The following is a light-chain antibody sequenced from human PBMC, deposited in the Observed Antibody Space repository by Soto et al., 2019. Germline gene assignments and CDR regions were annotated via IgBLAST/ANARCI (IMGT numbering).Light chain of an antibody. V-gene: IGLV2-14*03. CDR1: GSDVVGYNY. CDR3: SSYTTSNTRQIV. Sequence: QSVLTQPASVSGSPGQSITISCTGTGSDVVGYNYVSWYQHHPGKAPKLMIFDVSNRPSGVSNRFSGSKSGNTASLTISGLQPADEADYYCSSYTTSNTRQIVFGTGTKVTVL. CDR2: DVS. J-gene: IGLJ1*01.